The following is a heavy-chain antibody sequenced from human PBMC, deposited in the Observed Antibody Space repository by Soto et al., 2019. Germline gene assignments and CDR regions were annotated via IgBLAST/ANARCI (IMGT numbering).Heavy chain of an antibody. CDR1: GYTFTSYG. D-gene: IGHD6-13*01. V-gene: IGHV1-18*04. Sequence: ASVKVSCKASGYTFTSYGISWVRQAPGQGLEWMGWISAYNGNTNYAQKLQGRVTMTTDTSTSTAYMELRSLRSDDTAVYYCASSIAAAGHDAFDIWGQGTMVTV. CDR3: ASSIAAAGHDAFDI. CDR2: ISAYNGNT. J-gene: IGHJ3*02.